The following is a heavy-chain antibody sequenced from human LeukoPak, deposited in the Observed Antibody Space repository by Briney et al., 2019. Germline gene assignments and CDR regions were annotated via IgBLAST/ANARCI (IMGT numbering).Heavy chain of an antibody. CDR3: ASSLVVPAAFDAFDI. CDR1: GGTFSSYA. Sequence: SVEVSCKASGGTFSSYAISWVRQAPGQGLEWMGGIIPIFGTANYAQKFQGRVTITRNTSISTAYMELSSLRSEDTAVYYCASSLVVPAAFDAFDIWGQGTMVTVSS. CDR2: IIPIFGTA. V-gene: IGHV1-69*05. J-gene: IGHJ3*02. D-gene: IGHD2-2*01.